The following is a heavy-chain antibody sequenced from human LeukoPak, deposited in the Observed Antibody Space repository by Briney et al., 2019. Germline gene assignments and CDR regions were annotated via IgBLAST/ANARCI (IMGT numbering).Heavy chain of an antibody. CDR1: GFTFDSYA. Sequence: GGSLRLSCAASGFTFDSYAMTRVRQAPGKGLEWVSYISSPGSSTFYADSVKGRFTISRDNSKNTLYLQMNSLRAEDTAVYYCAKRGIPTSAYYFDSWGQGTLITVSS. CDR2: ISSPGSST. J-gene: IGHJ4*02. CDR3: AKRGIPTSAYYFDS. D-gene: IGHD2-2*01. V-gene: IGHV3-23*01.